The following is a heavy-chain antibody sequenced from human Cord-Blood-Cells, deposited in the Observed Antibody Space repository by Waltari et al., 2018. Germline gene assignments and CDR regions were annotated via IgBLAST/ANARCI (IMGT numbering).Heavy chain of an antibody. D-gene: IGHD2-2*01. CDR3: ARDGGQYCSSTSCYYDAFDI. V-gene: IGHV1-3*01. J-gene: IGHJ3*02. Sequence: QVQLVQSGAEVKKPGASVKVSCKASGYTFTSYAMHWVRQAPGQRLEWMGWINAGNGNTKYSQKFQGRVTITRDTSASTAYMELSSLRSEDTAVYYCARDGGQYCSSTSCYYDAFDIWGQGTMVNVSS. CDR2: INAGNGNT. CDR1: GYTFTSYA.